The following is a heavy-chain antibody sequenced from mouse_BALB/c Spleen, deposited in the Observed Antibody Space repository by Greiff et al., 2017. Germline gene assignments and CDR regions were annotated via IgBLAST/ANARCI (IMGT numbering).Heavy chain of an antibody. V-gene: IGHV1-54*01. Sequence: VQLQQSGAELVRPGTSVKVSCKASGYAFTNYLIEWVKQRPGQGLEWIGVINPGSGGTNYNEKFKGKATLTADKSSSTAYMQLSSLTSDDSAVYFCARDEGGFAYWGQGTLVTVSA. J-gene: IGHJ3*01. CDR2: INPGSGGT. CDR3: ARDEGGFAY. CDR1: GYAFTNYL.